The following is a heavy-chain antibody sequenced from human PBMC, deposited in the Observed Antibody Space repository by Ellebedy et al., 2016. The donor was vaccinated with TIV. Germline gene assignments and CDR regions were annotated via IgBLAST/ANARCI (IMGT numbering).Heavy chain of an antibody. V-gene: IGHV4-4*02. CDR2: VYLGGST. CDR1: GGPITSSNW. J-gene: IGHJ4*02. Sequence: MPSETLSLTCTVSGGPITSSNWWTWVRQPPGKGLEWIGDVYLGGSTNYNPSLESRFTISIDKSKSQFSLNLTSVSAADTAVYYCASEADYWGPGTLVTVSS. CDR3: ASEADY.